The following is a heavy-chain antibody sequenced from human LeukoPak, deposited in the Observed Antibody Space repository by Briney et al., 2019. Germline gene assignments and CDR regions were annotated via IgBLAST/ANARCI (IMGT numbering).Heavy chain of an antibody. D-gene: IGHD2-2*03. Sequence: ASVKVSCKVSGYTLTELSMHWVRQAPGKGLEWMGGFDPEDGETIYAQKFQGRVTMTEDTSTDTAYMELSSLRSEDTAVYYCATKSIGYCSSTSCQGGWFDPWGQGTLVTVSS. CDR1: GYTLTELS. CDR2: FDPEDGET. CDR3: ATKSIGYCSSTSCQGGWFDP. J-gene: IGHJ5*02. V-gene: IGHV1-24*01.